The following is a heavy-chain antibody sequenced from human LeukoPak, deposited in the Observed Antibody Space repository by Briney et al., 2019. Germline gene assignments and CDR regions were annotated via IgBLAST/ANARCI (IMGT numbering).Heavy chain of an antibody. J-gene: IGHJ6*02. V-gene: IGHV3-23*01. CDR2: ISNNGGYT. CDR3: ANSHYDILTGYYSSYYYYGMDV. CDR1: GFTFSSSA. Sequence: PGGSLRLSCAASGFTFSSSAMSWVRQAPGKGLEWVSAISNNGGYTYYADSVQGRFTISRDNSKNTLYLQMNSLRAEDTAVYYCANSHYDILTGYYSSYYYYGMDVWGQGTTVTVSS. D-gene: IGHD3-9*01.